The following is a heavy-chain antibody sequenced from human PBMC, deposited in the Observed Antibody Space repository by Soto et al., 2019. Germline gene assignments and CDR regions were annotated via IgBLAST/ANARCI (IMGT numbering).Heavy chain of an antibody. Sequence: SETLSLTCSVSGGSISSGYYYWSWIRQPPGKGLEWIGNIYYSGNTYYNPSLKSRLIISIDTSKNQFSLKAGSVTAADTAVYYCASSSPYGMDVWGQGTTVTVSS. V-gene: IGHV4-30-4*01. J-gene: IGHJ6*02. CDR2: IYYSGNT. CDR1: GGSISSGYYY. CDR3: ASSSPYGMDV.